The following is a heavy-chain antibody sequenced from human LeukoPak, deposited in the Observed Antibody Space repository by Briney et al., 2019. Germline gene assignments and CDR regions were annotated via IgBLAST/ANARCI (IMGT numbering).Heavy chain of an antibody. CDR3: ARDFIWFGSRGWYFDL. V-gene: IGHV4-61*02. J-gene: IGHJ2*01. CDR1: GGSISSSSYY. D-gene: IGHD3-10*01. CDR2: IYTSGST. Sequence: TLSLTCTVSGGSISSSSYYWGWIRQPAGKGLEWIGRIYTSGSTNYNPSLKSRVTISVDTSKNQFSLKLSSVTAADTAVYYCARDFIWFGSRGWYFDLWGRGTLVTVSS.